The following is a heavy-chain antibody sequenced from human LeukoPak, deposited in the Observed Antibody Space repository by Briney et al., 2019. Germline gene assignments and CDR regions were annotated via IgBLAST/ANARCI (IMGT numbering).Heavy chain of an antibody. V-gene: IGHV3-30-3*01. D-gene: IGHD2-15*01. CDR3: AREGCSGGSCYPYYYYGMDV. Sequence: PAGSLRLSCAASGFTFSSYAMHWVRQAPGKGLEWVAVISYDGSNKYYADSVKGRFTISRDNSKNTLYLQMNSLRAEDTAVYYCAREGCSGGSCYPYYYYGMDVWGQGTTVTVSS. CDR1: GFTFSSYA. J-gene: IGHJ6*02. CDR2: ISYDGSNK.